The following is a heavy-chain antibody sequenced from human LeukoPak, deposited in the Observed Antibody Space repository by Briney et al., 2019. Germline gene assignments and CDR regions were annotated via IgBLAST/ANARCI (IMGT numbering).Heavy chain of an antibody. D-gene: IGHD3-10*01. J-gene: IGHJ4*02. CDR1: GFTFSSYA. Sequence: PGRSLRLSCAASGFTFSSYAMSWVRQAPGKGLEWVSAISGSGGSTYYADSVKGRFTISRDNSKNTLYLQMNSLRAEDTAVYYCAKDRVWFGGNFDYWGQGTLVTVSS. CDR2: ISGSGGST. V-gene: IGHV3-23*01. CDR3: AKDRVWFGGNFDY.